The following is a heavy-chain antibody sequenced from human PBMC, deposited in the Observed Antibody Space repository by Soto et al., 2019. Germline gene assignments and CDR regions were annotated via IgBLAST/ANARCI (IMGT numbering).Heavy chain of an antibody. CDR3: GKDVLTSIFGQAYDGVVI. J-gene: IGHJ3*02. D-gene: IGHD2-21*02. CDR2: ISWNSGIL. Sequence: EVQLVESGGDLVQPGRSLRLSCAASGFTFDDYPMHWVRQAPGKGLEWVSGISWNSGILGYADSVRGRFSISRGNAKKSLYLRMNGLTPEATALYFCGKDVLTSIFGQAYDGVVIWGRGTMVTVSS. CDR1: GFTFDDYP. V-gene: IGHV3-9*01.